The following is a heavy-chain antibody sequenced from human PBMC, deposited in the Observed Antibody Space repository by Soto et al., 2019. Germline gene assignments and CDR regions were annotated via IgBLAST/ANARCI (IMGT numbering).Heavy chain of an antibody. D-gene: IGHD2-15*01. V-gene: IGHV1-24*01. CDR2: FDPEDGET. CDR3: ARGTTQWQTSALDY. Sequence: ASVKVSCKVSGYTLTESSMHWVRQAPGKGLEWMGGFDPEDGETIYAQKFQGRVTMTEDTSTDTAYMELSSLRSEDTAVYYCARGTTQWQTSALDYWGQGTLVTVSS. J-gene: IGHJ4*02. CDR1: GYTLTESS.